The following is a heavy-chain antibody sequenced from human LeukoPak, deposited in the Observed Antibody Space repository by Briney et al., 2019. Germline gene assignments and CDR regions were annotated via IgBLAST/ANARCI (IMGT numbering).Heavy chain of an antibody. CDR1: GGSISSGGYY. V-gene: IGHV4-31*03. J-gene: IGHJ4*02. CDR2: IYYTGRT. CDR3: AGAPLGNSFGYMAY. D-gene: IGHD5-18*01. Sequence: SETLSLTCTVSGGSISSGGYYWSWIRQHPPEGLEWIGHIYYTGRTTYNPSVKSRVTISADTSKNQFSLKLNSVTAADTAVYFCAGAPLGNSFGYMAYWGQGALVTVSS.